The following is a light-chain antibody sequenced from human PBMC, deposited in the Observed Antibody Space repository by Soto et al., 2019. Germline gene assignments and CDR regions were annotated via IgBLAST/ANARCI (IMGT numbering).Light chain of an antibody. J-gene: IGLJ3*02. Sequence: QSALTQPASVSGSPGQSITISCTGTSSDVGGYNYVSWYQQHPGKAPKLMIYDVSNRPSGVSNRFSGSKSGTSASLAITGLQAEDEADYYCQSYDSSLSARVFGGGTKLTVL. CDR3: QSYDSSLSARV. CDR2: DVS. CDR1: SSDVGGYNY. V-gene: IGLV2-14*01.